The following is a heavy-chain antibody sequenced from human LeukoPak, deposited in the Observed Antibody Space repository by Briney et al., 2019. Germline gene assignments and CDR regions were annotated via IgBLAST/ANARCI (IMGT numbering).Heavy chain of an antibody. J-gene: IGHJ5*02. V-gene: IGHV1-18*01. CDR3: ARDQFIVVVVAALFERAWFDP. Sequence: GASVKVSCKTSGYTFTNHGISWVRQAPGQGLEWMGWISGYNGNTNYVQKFRGRVTMTTDTSTSTAYMELRSLSSDDTAVYYCARDQFIVVVVAALFERAWFDPWGQGTLVTVSS. CDR2: ISGYNGNT. D-gene: IGHD2-15*01. CDR1: GYTFTNHG.